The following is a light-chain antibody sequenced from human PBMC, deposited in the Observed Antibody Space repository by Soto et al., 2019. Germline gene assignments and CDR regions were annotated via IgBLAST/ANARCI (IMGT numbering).Light chain of an antibody. CDR3: QQYKNWPPYT. J-gene: IGKJ2*01. V-gene: IGKV3-15*01. CDR2: GAS. Sequence: IVLTQSPATLSVSPGERATLSCRASQSVSSNLAWYQQRPGQAPILLIYGASASATGFPARFSGSGCGTEFTLTISSLQSEAVAVCYCQQYKNWPPYTFGQGTKLEIK. CDR1: QSVSSN.